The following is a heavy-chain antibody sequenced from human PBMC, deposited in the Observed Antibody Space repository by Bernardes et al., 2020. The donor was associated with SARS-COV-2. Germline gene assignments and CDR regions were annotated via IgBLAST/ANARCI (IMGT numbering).Heavy chain of an antibody. V-gene: IGHV1-2*02. CDR1: GYTFTGYY. CDR3: ARDGEEYKWNDVHYYYYGMDV. J-gene: IGHJ6*02. Sequence: ASVKVSCKASGYTFTGYYMHWVRQAPGQGLEWMGWINPNSGGTNYAQKFQGRVTMTRDTSISTAYMELSRLRSDDTAVYYCARDGEEYKWNDVHYYYYGMDVWSQGTTVTVSS. D-gene: IGHD1-1*01. CDR2: INPNSGGT.